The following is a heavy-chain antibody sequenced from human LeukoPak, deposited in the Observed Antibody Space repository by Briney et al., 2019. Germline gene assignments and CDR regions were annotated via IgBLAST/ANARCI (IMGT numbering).Heavy chain of an antibody. CDR2: INSDGRTT. Sequence: GGSLRLSCAASGFTFSGYWMHWVRQVPGKGLVWVSRINSDGRTTRYADSVKGRFTISRDNAKNTLYLQMNSLRAEDTAVYYCASTVGSAPDYYGSGGFALLDYWGQGTLVTVSS. D-gene: IGHD3-10*01. CDR3: ASTVGSAPDYYGSGGFALLDY. CDR1: GFTFSGYW. J-gene: IGHJ4*02. V-gene: IGHV3-74*01.